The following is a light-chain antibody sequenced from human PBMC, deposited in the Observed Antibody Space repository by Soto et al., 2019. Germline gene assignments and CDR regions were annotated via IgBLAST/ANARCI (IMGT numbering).Light chain of an antibody. Sequence: QSVLTQPPSMSGAPGQRVTIFCTGNSSNIGAGYDVHWYRQLPGKAPKVLIYGNSNRPSGVPYRISASKSGASASLAISELRAEDEADYYCQSFDSSLRGVFGGGTKVTVL. J-gene: IGLJ2*01. V-gene: IGLV1-40*01. CDR3: QSFDSSLRGV. CDR2: GNS. CDR1: SSNIGAGYD.